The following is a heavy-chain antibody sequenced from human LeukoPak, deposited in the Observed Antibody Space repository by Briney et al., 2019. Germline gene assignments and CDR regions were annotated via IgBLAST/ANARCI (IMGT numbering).Heavy chain of an antibody. J-gene: IGHJ6*02. V-gene: IGHV1-69*04. CDR1: GYTFTSYY. CDR2: IIPILGIA. CDR3: ARDWVGATNYYYYGMDV. Sequence: SVKVSCKASGYTFTSYYMHWVRQAPGQGLEWMGRIIPILGIANYAQKSQGRVTITADKSTSTAYMELSSLRSEDTAVYYCARDWVGATNYYYYGMDVWGQGTTVTVSS. D-gene: IGHD1-26*01.